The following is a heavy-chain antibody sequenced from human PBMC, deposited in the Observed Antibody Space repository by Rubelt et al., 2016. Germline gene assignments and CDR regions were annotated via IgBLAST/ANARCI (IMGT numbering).Heavy chain of an antibody. CDR3: ARGTYTISGVVYHYYGMDV. CDR2: INHSGST. D-gene: IGHD3-3*01. CDR1: GGSFSGYY. J-gene: IGHJ6*02. V-gene: IGHV4-34*01. Sequence: QVQLQQWGAGLLKPSETLSLTCAVYGGSFSGYYWNWIRQSPGKGLEWLGEINHSGSTHYNPSLKCRVTISVETSRNRVSLKLSSVTAADTAVYYCARGTYTISGVVYHYYGMDVWGQGTTVTVS.